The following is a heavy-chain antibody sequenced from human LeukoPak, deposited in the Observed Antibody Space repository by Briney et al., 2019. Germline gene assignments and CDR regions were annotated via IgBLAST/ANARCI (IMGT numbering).Heavy chain of an antibody. D-gene: IGHD5-12*01. J-gene: IGHJ4*02. CDR3: ARDTSGYNTFDY. Sequence: GGSLRLSCAASGFTFSSYEMNWVRQAPGKGLEWVSYISRSGSTIYYADSVKGRFTISRDNAKNSLYLQMNSLRAKDTAVYYCARDTSGYNTFDYWGQGTLVTVSS. CDR2: ISRSGSTI. CDR1: GFTFSSYE. V-gene: IGHV3-48*03.